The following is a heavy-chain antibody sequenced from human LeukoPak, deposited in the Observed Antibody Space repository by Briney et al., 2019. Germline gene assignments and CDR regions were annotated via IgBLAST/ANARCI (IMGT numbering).Heavy chain of an antibody. CDR1: GGSFSGYY. V-gene: IGHV4-34*01. Sequence: SETLSLTCAVYGGSFSGYYWSWIRQPPGKGLEWIGEINHSGSTNYNPSLKSRVTISVDTSKNQFSLKLSSVTAADTAVYYCARVGYYDSSDLITAWGQGTLVTVSS. D-gene: IGHD3-22*01. CDR3: ARVGYYDSSDLITA. CDR2: INHSGST. J-gene: IGHJ5*02.